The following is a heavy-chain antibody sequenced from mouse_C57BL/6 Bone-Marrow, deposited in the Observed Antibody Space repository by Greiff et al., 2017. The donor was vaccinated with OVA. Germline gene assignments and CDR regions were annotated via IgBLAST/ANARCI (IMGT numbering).Heavy chain of an antibody. J-gene: IGHJ1*03. CDR3: ARDTTVVGPGRFDV. Sequence: EVKLVESGGDLVKPGGSLKLSCAASGFTFSSYGMSWVRQTPDKRLEWVATISSGGSYTYYPASVKGRFTISRDNAKNTLYLQMSSLKSEDTAMYYCARDTTVVGPGRFDVWGTGTTVTVSS. CDR2: ISSGGSYT. CDR1: GFTFSSYG. V-gene: IGHV5-6*01. D-gene: IGHD1-1*01.